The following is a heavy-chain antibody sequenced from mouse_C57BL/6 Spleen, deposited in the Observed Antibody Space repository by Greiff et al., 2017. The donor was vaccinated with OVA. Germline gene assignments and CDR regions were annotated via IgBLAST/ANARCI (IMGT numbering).Heavy chain of an antibody. Sequence: VQLKQPGAELVMPGASVKLSCKASGYTFTSYWMHWVKQRPGQGLEWIGEIDPSDSYTNYNQKFKGKSTLTVDKSSSTAYMQLSSLTSEDSAVYYCARKGETAQATGAMDYWGQGTSVTVSS. CDR1: GYTFTSYW. D-gene: IGHD3-2*02. J-gene: IGHJ4*01. CDR3: ARKGETAQATGAMDY. V-gene: IGHV1-69*01. CDR2: IDPSDSYT.